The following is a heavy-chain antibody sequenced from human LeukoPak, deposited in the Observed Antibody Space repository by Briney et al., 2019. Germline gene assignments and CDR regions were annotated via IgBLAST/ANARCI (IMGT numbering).Heavy chain of an antibody. CDR3: ARDRTRDGYNQGRVFDY. D-gene: IGHD5-24*01. J-gene: IGHJ4*02. Sequence: GGSLRLSCAASGFTFSSYAMHWVRQAPGKGLEWVAVISYDGSNKYYADSVKGRFTISRDNSKNALFLQMNSLRGEDTAVYYCARDRTRDGYNQGRVFDYWGQGTLVTVSS. V-gene: IGHV3-30-3*01. CDR2: ISYDGSNK. CDR1: GFTFSSYA.